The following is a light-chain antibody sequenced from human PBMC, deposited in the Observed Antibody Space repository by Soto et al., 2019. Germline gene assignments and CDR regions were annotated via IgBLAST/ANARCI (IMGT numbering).Light chain of an antibody. Sequence: DIQMTQSPSSLSASVGDRVTITCQASQDISNYLNWYQQKPGKAPKLLIYDASNLETGVPSRFSGSGSGTDFTFTISSLQPEDIATYYCQKYDKLPLHFGGGTKVEIK. CDR2: DAS. CDR1: QDISNY. V-gene: IGKV1-33*01. CDR3: QKYDKLPLH. J-gene: IGKJ4*01.